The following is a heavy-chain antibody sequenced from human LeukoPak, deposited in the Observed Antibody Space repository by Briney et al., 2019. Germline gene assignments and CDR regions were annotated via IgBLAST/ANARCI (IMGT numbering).Heavy chain of an antibody. V-gene: IGHV3-66*01. CDR2: IYAGGST. CDR3: AQTRQYAFDI. Sequence: GGSLRLSCAAPGFTVSSNYMSWVRQAPGKGLQWVSIIYAGGSTYYADSVKGRFTISRDNSKNTLYLQMNTLRAEDTAVYYCAQTRQYAFDIWGQGTMVTVSS. CDR1: GFTVSSNY. D-gene: IGHD5-24*01. J-gene: IGHJ3*02.